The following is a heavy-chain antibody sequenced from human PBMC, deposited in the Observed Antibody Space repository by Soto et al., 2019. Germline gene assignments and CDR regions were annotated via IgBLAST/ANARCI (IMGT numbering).Heavy chain of an antibody. J-gene: IGHJ4*02. CDR1: GFTFSNAW. V-gene: IGHV3-15*01. Sequence: EVQLVESGGGLVKPGGSLRLSCAASGFTFSNAWMSWVRQAPGKGLEWVGCIKSKTDGGTTDYAAPVKGRFTISRDDSKNTLYLQMNSLKTEDTAVYYCTTQAWELLYYWGQGTLVTVSS. CDR3: TTQAWELLYY. D-gene: IGHD1-26*01. CDR2: IKSKTDGGTT.